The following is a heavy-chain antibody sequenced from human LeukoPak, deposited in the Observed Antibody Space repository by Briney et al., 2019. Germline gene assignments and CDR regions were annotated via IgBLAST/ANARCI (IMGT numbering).Heavy chain of an antibody. CDR2: ISYDGSNK. CDR1: GFTFSSYA. Sequence: GGSLRLSCAASGFTFSSYAMHWVRQAPGEGLEWVAVISYDGSNKYYADSVKGRFTISRDNSKNTLYLQMNSLRAEDTAVYYCARDWGIVGAYHPPVGYWGQGTLVTVSS. CDR3: ARDWGIVGAYHPPVGY. J-gene: IGHJ4*02. D-gene: IGHD1-26*01. V-gene: IGHV3-30*04.